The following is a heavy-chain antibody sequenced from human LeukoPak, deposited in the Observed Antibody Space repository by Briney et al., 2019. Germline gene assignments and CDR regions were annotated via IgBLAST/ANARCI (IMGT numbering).Heavy chain of an antibody. D-gene: IGHD3-9*01. CDR3: ARDLTTYFDY. J-gene: IGHJ4*02. CDR2: IWHNGNDK. V-gene: IGHV3-33*01. CDR1: GFTFSHCG. Sequence: GGSLSLSCAASGFTFSHCGMHWVRQAPGKGLEWVAVIWHNGNDKYYADSVKGRFTVSRDNSRDTLYLQMNGLRADDTAVYYCARDLTTYFDYWGQGTLVTVSS.